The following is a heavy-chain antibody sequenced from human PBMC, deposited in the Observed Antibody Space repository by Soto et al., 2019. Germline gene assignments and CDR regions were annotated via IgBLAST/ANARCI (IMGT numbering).Heavy chain of an antibody. CDR1: GYTLTELS. D-gene: IGHD2-2*02. V-gene: IGHV1-24*01. CDR2: FDPEDGET. Sequence: GASVKVSCKVSGYTLTELSMHWVRQAPGKGLEWMGGFDPEDGETIYAQKFQGRVTMTEDTSTDTAYMELSSLRSEDTAVYYCATTRYCSSTSCYTVNWFDPCGQGTLVTVSS. CDR3: ATTRYCSSTSCYTVNWFDP. J-gene: IGHJ5*02.